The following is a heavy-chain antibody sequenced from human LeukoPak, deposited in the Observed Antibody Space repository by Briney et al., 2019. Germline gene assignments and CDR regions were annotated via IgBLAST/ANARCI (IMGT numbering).Heavy chain of an antibody. D-gene: IGHD1-26*01. V-gene: IGHV4-30-4*01. CDR3: VRRMVGAIRPFDY. CDR1: GGSVSSGDYY. J-gene: IGHJ4*02. Sequence: SETLSLTCTVSGGSVSSGDYYWSWIRQPPGKGLEWIGYMYYSGSTYYNPSLKSRVTISVDTSKNQFSLRLSSVTAADTAVYYCVRRMVGAIRPFDYWGQGTQVTVSS. CDR2: MYYSGST.